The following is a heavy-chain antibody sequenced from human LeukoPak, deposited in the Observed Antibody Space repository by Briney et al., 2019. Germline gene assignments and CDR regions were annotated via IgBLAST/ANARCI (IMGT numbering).Heavy chain of an antibody. V-gene: IGHV4-61*02. CDR3: ARNYGDYVGWFDP. D-gene: IGHD4-17*01. CDR1: GGSISSGSYY. CDR2: IYASGST. J-gene: IGHJ5*02. Sequence: SETLSLTCTVSGGSISSGSYYWSWIRQPAGKGLEWIGRIYASGSTNYNPSLKSRVTLSVDTSKNQFSLRLSSVTAADTAMYYCARNYGDYVGWFDPWGQGTLVTVSS.